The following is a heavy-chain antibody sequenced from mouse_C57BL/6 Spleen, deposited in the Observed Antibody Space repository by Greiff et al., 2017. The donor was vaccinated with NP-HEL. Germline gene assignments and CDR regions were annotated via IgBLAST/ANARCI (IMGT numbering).Heavy chain of an antibody. J-gene: IGHJ1*03. D-gene: IGHD1-1*01. V-gene: IGHV5-4*01. CDR2: ISDGGSYT. CDR3: ARDPITTVVATRYFDV. CDR1: GFTFSSYA. Sequence: EVNVVESGGGLVKPGGSLKLSCAASGFTFSSYAMSWVRQTPEKRLEWVATISDGGSYTYYPDNVKGRFTISRDNAKNNLYLQMSHLKSEDTAMYYCARDPITTVVATRYFDVWGTGTTVTVSS.